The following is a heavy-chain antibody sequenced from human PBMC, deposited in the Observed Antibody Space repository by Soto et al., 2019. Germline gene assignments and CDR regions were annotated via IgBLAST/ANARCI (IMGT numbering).Heavy chain of an antibody. D-gene: IGHD2-2*01. J-gene: IGHJ4*02. Sequence: GALRLSCTASGFTFSTYVMRWVRQAPGEGLEWVSSISGSGDSTYYTDSVKGRFSISRDNSKNTLYLQMNSLRAEDTAVYYCATPGLGSTRNYFENWGQGTLVTVPQ. CDR2: ISGSGDST. CDR1: GFTFSTYV. CDR3: ATPGLGSTRNYFEN. V-gene: IGHV3-23*01.